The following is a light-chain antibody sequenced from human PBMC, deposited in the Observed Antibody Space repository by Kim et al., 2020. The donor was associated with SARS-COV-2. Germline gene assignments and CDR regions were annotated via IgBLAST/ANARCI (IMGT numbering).Light chain of an antibody. J-gene: IGLJ3*02. CDR1: KY. V-gene: IGLV3-1*01. Sequence: KYVWWYQQNPGQSPWLVIYQDNKWPSGIPERFSGSNSGNTATLTISGTQALDEADYYCQAWDSSTSSWVFGGGTQLTVL. CDR3: QAWDSSTSSWV. CDR2: QDN.